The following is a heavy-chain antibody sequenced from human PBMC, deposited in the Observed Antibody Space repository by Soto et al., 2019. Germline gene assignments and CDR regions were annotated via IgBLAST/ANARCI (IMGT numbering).Heavy chain of an antibody. V-gene: IGHV3-23*01. CDR3: AKVQSLSRPDVEPTLYYYYYMDV. J-gene: IGHJ6*03. D-gene: IGHD3-3*02. CDR2: ISGSGGST. CDR1: GFTFSSYA. Sequence: HPGGSLRLPCAASGFTFSSYAMSWVRQAPGKGLEWVSAISGSGGSTYYADSVKGRFTISRDNSKNTLYLQMNSLKAEDTAVYYCAKVQSLSRPDVEPTLYYYYYMDVWGKGTTVTVSS.